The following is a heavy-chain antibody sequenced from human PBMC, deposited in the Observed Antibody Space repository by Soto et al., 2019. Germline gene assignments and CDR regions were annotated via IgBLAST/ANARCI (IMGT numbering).Heavy chain of an antibody. CDR2: MNPNSGDT. V-gene: IGHV1-8*01. D-gene: IGHD6-19*01. CDR1: FTSYD. Sequence: QVQLVQSGAEVKKPGASVKVSCTFTSYDINWVQQAAGQGLEWMAWMNPNSGDTRFAQKFQGRVTMTRDTSKFTAYMELSNLRSEDTAVYYCARGPGSSDWRFSYYYMDVWDQGTTVTVSS. CDR3: ARGPGSSDWRFSYYYMDV. J-gene: IGHJ6*02.